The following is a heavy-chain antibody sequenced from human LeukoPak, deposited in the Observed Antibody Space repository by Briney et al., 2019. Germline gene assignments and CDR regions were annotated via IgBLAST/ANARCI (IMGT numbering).Heavy chain of an antibody. CDR2: NSGRGSST. CDR3: AKSTAEYCDSTIDN. V-gene: IGHV3-23*01. CDR1: GFTFNNYA. Sequence: GGSLRLSCAASGFTFNNYAMNWVRQAPGKGLEWVSANSGRGSSTYYADCVKGRSTISRDNSKNMLYLQMNSLRAEDTAVYYCAKSTAEYCDSTIDNWGQGTLVTVSS. J-gene: IGHJ4*02. D-gene: IGHD2/OR15-2a*01.